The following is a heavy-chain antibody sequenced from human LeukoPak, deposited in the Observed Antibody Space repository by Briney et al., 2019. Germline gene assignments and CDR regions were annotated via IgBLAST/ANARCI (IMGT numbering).Heavy chain of an antibody. CDR1: GGSISSSNW. CDR2: IYHSGST. V-gene: IGHV4-4*02. J-gene: IGHJ6*02. D-gene: IGHD4-23*01. Sequence: PSRTLSLTCAVSGGSISSSNWWNWVRQPPGKGLEWIGEIYHSGSTNYNPSLKTRVTISVDRSKNLFFLKLSSVTAADTAVYYCARGNGDYGGNSLYGMDVWGQGTTVTVSS. CDR3: ARGNGDYGGNSLYGMDV.